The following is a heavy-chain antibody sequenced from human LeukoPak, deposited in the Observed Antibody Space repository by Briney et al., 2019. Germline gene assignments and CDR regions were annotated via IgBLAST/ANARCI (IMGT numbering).Heavy chain of an antibody. Sequence: GGSLRLSCAASGFTFSSYWMSWVRQAPGKGLEWVANIKQDGSEKYYVDSVKGRFTISRDNAKNSLYLQMNSLRAEDTTAYYCARGYSYGYYFDYWGQGTLVTVSS. V-gene: IGHV3-7*04. CDR2: IKQDGSEK. CDR3: ARGYSYGYYFDY. J-gene: IGHJ4*02. D-gene: IGHD5-18*01. CDR1: GFTFSSYW.